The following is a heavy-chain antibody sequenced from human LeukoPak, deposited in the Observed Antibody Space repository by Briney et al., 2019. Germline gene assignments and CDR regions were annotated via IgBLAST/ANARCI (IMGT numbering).Heavy chain of an antibody. D-gene: IGHD2-2*01. Sequence: SETLSLTCTVSGGSISSYYWSWIRQPPGKGLEWIGYIYTSGSTNYNPSLKSRVTISVDTSKNQFSLKLSSVTAADTAVYYCARQKVVPAGIDYWGQGTLVTVSS. CDR1: GGSISSYY. CDR3: ARQKVVPAGIDY. J-gene: IGHJ4*02. V-gene: IGHV4-4*09. CDR2: IYTSGST.